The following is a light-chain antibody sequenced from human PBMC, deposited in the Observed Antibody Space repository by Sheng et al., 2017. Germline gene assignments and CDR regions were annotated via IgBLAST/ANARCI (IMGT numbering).Light chain of an antibody. J-gene: IGKJ1*01. CDR2: GAS. CDR3: QQYGSSPET. V-gene: IGKV3-20*01. CDR1: QSVRSNY. Sequence: EIVLTQSPATLSLSPGERATLSCRASQSVRSNYLSWYQQKPGQAPRLLIYGASYRATGIPDRFSGSGSGTDFTLTINRLEPEDFAVYYCQQYGSSPETFGQGPRWKSN.